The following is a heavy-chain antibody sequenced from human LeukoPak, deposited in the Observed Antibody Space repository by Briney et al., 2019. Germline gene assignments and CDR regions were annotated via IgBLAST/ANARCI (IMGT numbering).Heavy chain of an antibody. D-gene: IGHD3-10*01. CDR3: ARHSQNYYGSGSYMGWDFDY. J-gene: IGHJ4*02. CDR2: IYYIGST. Sequence: GSLRLSCAASGSTFSSYEMNWVRQPPGKGLEWIGTIYYIGSTYYNPSLKSRITISVDTSKNQFSLRLSSVTAADTAVYYCARHSQNYYGSGSYMGWDFDYWGQGTLVTVSS. CDR1: GSTFSSYE. V-gene: IGHV4-39*01.